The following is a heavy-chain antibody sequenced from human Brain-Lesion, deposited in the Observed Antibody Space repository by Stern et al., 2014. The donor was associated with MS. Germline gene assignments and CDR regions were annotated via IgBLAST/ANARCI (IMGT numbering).Heavy chain of an antibody. CDR2: IYSSGNS. D-gene: IGHD5-24*01. V-gene: IGHV4-30-4*01. J-gene: IGHJ6*02. CDR1: GGSTSRRDYY. Sequence: QVQLVQSGPGLVKPSQTLSLTCTVSGGSTSRRDYYWSWIRQPPGRGLEWIGSIYSSGNSFYNPSLKSRLTISLYTLTNQFSPRLNSVTATGTAVYYYARGPLEGIEMKTFFYAMDVWGHGTTVTGSS. CDR3: ARGPLEGIEMKTFFYAMDV.